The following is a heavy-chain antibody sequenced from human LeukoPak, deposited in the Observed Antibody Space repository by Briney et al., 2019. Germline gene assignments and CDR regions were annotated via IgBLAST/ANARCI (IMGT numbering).Heavy chain of an antibody. CDR3: ARENYDILTGYYRGENYFDY. J-gene: IGHJ4*02. CDR1: GFTFSSYE. V-gene: IGHV3-48*03. CDR2: ISSSGSTI. Sequence: PGGSLRLSCAAFGFTFSSYEMNWVRQAPGKGLEWVSYISSSGSTIYYVDSVKGRFTTSRDNAKNSLYLQMNSLRAEDTAVYYCARENYDILTGYYRGENYFDYWGQGTLVTVSS. D-gene: IGHD3-9*01.